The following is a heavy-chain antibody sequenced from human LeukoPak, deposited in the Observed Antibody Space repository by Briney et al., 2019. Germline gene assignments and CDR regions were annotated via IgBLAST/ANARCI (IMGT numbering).Heavy chain of an antibody. Sequence: ASVKVSCKASGYTFTSYAMNWVRQAPGQGLEWMGWINTNTGNPTYAQGFTGRFVFSLDTSVSTAYLQISSLKAEDTAVYYCATKSPRDWLGAFDIWGQGTMVTVSS. CDR2: INTNTGNP. J-gene: IGHJ3*02. CDR1: GYTFTSYA. CDR3: ATKSPRDWLGAFDI. D-gene: IGHD6-19*01. V-gene: IGHV7-4-1*02.